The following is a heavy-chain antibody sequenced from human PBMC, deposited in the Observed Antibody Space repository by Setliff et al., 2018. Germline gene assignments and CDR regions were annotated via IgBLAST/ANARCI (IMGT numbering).Heavy chain of an antibody. J-gene: IGHJ4*02. CDR1: GYTFTNYG. CDR2: INNYNVNT. D-gene: IGHD3-22*01. V-gene: IGHV1-18*01. Sequence: GASVKVSCKASGYTFTNYGINWVRQAPGQGLEWMGWINNYNVNTNYPQKFLGRVTMTTDTSTSTAYMELRSLRSDDTAVYYCARINFYVSSGYYYASDYWGQGTLVTVSS. CDR3: ARINFYVSSGYYYASDY.